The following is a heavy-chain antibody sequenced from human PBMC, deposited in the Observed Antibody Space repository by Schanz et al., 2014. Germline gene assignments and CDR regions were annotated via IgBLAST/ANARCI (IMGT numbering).Heavy chain of an antibody. CDR3: ARDGVDAAAGGNY. D-gene: IGHD6-13*01. CDR2: IIPILGIA. Sequence: QVQLVQSGAEVKKPGSSVKVSCKASGCTFSSYSISWVRQAPGQGLEWMGRIIPILGIANYAQKFQGRVTNTADKSTSTAYMDLSSLRSEDTAVYYCARDGVDAAAGGNYWGQGTLVTVSS. CDR1: GCTFSSYS. J-gene: IGHJ4*02. V-gene: IGHV1-69*04.